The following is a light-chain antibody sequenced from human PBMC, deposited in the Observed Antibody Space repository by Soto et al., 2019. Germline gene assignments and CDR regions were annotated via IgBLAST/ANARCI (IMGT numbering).Light chain of an antibody. Sequence: DIQLTQSPSFLSASVGDRVTITCRASQGISSYLAWYQQKPGKAPKLLIYAASTLQSGVPSRFSGSGSGTEFTLTISSLQPEEFATYYRQQLNSYPLTFGGGTKVDIK. J-gene: IGKJ4*01. CDR2: AAS. CDR3: QQLNSYPLT. V-gene: IGKV1-9*01. CDR1: QGISSY.